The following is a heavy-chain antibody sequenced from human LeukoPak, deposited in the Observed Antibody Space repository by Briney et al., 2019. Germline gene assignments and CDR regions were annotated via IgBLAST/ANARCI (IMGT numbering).Heavy chain of an antibody. CDR2: PYYSGST. J-gene: IGHJ3*02. Sequence: SETLSLTCTVSGGSISSSSYYWGWIRQPPGTGLEWIGSPYYSGSTYYNPSLKSRVTISVDTSKNQFSLKLSSVTAADTALYYCARHSRVVAFDTFDIWGQGTMVTVSS. CDR3: ARHSRVVAFDTFDI. CDR1: GGSISSSSYY. D-gene: IGHD3-22*01. V-gene: IGHV4-39*01.